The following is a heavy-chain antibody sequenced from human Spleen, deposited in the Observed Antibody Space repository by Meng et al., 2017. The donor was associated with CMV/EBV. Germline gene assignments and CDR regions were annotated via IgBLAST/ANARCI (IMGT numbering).Heavy chain of an antibody. V-gene: IGHV1-18*01. CDR2: ISANSGDT. J-gene: IGHJ4*02. CDR3: ARAAAFGVMDY. D-gene: IGHD3-16*01. Sequence: SCKASGYTFIRYGVNWVRQAPGQGLEWMGWISANSGDTDYPQKFQGRVNMTTDTATGTAYMELRGLRPDDTAIYYCARAAAFGVMDYWGQGSLVTVSS. CDR1: GYTFIRYG.